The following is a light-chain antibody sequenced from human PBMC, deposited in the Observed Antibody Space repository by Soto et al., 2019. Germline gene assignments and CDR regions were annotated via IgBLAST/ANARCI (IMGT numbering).Light chain of an antibody. V-gene: IGKV3-20*01. CDR3: QQFGSSPGFT. CDR2: GAS. J-gene: IGKJ3*01. CDR1: QSINSRY. Sequence: EIVLTQSPGTLSLSPGERATLSCRASQSINSRYLAWYQQKPGQAPGLLIYGASSRATGIPDRFSGSGSGTDFTLTISRLEPEDFAVHYCQQFGSSPGFTFGPGTIVDIK.